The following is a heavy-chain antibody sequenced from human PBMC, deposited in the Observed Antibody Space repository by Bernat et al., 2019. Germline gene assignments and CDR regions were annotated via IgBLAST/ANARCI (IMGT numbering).Heavy chain of an antibody. D-gene: IGHD6-13*01. CDR1: GASISRYN. J-gene: IGHJ5*02. CDR3: ARHRQLSSLVDP. V-gene: IGHV4-59*08. Sequence: QVQLQESGPGLVMPSETLSLTCTVSGASISRYNWSWIRQPPGKGLERTGYICYSGSTNYNPSLKTRVTISVDTSKNQFSRKLSSVPAADTAVYYCARHRQLSSLVDPGGKGTLVTVSS. CDR2: ICYSGST.